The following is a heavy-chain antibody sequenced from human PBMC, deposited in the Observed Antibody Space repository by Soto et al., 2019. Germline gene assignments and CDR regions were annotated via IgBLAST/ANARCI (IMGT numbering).Heavy chain of an antibody. Sequence: GGSLRLSCAASGFTFSSYGMHWVRQAPGKGLEWVAVIWYDGSNKYYADSVKGRFTISRDNSKNTLYLQMNSLRAEDTAVYYCARDFASSSWYEYYFDYWGQGTLVTVFS. V-gene: IGHV3-33*01. D-gene: IGHD6-13*01. J-gene: IGHJ4*02. CDR1: GFTFSSYG. CDR3: ARDFASSSWYEYYFDY. CDR2: IWYDGSNK.